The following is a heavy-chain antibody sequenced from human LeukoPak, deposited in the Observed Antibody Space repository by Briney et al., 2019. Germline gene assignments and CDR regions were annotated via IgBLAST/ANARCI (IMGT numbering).Heavy chain of an antibody. CDR1: GGSISSYY. V-gene: IGHV4-59*08. J-gene: IGHJ4*02. CDR2: IYYSGST. D-gene: IGHD3-22*01. CDR3: ARQYYDRTGYYYFDY. Sequence: SETLSLTCTVSGGSISSYYWSWIRQPPGRGLEWIGYIYYSGSTNYNPSLKSRVTISVDTSKNQFSLKLISVTAADRAVYYCARQYYDRTGYYYFDYWDQGTLVTVSS.